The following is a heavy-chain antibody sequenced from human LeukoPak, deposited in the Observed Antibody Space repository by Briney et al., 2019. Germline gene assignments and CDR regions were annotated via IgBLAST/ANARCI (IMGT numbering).Heavy chain of an antibody. CDR3: ARDLKRGYSSGRYSWGTGSSNDY. D-gene: IGHD6-19*01. J-gene: IGHJ4*02. CDR2: ISAYNGNT. V-gene: IGHV1-18*01. Sequence: ASVKVSCKASGYTFTSYGISWVRQAPGQGLEWMGWISAYNGNTNCAQKLQGRVTMTTDTSTSTAYMELRSLRSDDTAVYYCARDLKRGYSSGRYSWGTGSSNDYWGQGTLVTVSS. CDR1: GYTFTSYG.